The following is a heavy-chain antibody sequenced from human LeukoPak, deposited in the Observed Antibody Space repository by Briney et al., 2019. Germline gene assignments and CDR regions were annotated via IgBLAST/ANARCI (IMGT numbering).Heavy chain of an antibody. D-gene: IGHD3-16*02. V-gene: IGHV3-23*01. CDR1: GFTFSSYA. CDR3: AKVLIMFGGVIEGASDY. Sequence: GGSLRLSCAASGFTFSSYAMSWVRQAPGKGLEWVSAISGSGSSTYYADSVKGRFTISRDNSKNTLYLQMNSLRAEDTAVYYCAKVLIMFGGVIEGASDYWGQGTLVTVSS. J-gene: IGHJ4*02. CDR2: ISGSGSST.